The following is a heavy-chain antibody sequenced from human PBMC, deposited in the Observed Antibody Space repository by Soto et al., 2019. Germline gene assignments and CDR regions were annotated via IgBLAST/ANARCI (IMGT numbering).Heavy chain of an antibody. CDR1: GGSISSSNW. CDR3: ARSIAVARGGWFDP. J-gene: IGHJ5*02. V-gene: IGHV4-4*02. Sequence: QVQLQESGPGLVKPSGTLSLTCAVSGGSISSSNWWSWVRQPPGKGLEWIGEIYHSGSTNYNPSLTSRVTISVDKSKNQFSLKLSSVTAADTAVYYCARSIAVARGGWFDPWGQGTLVTVSS. CDR2: IYHSGST. D-gene: IGHD6-19*01.